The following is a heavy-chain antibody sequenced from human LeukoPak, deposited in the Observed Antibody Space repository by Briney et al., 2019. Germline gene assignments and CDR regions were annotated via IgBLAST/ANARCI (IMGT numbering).Heavy chain of an antibody. CDR3: ARTDILTGFANFDY. D-gene: IGHD3-9*01. V-gene: IGHV4-59*08. Sequence: SETLSLTCTVSGGSISSYYWSWIRQPPGKGLEWIGYIYYSGSTNYNPSLKSRVTISVDTSKNQFSLKLSSVTAADTAVYYCARTDILTGFANFDYWGQGTLVTVSS. CDR1: GGSISSYY. CDR2: IYYSGST. J-gene: IGHJ4*02.